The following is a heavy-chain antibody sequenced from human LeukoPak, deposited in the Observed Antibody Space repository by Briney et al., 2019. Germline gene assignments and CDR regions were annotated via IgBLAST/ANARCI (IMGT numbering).Heavy chain of an antibody. J-gene: IGHJ1*01. CDR1: GGTFSSYA. Sequence: SVTVSCKASGGTFSSYAISWVRRAPGQGLEWMARIIPIFGTANYAQKFQGRVTITADKSTSTAYMELSSLRSEDTAVYYCARGHDSSGYYYVPRAEYFQHWGQGTLVTVSS. D-gene: IGHD3-22*01. V-gene: IGHV1-69*06. CDR3: ARGHDSSGYYYVPRAEYFQH. CDR2: IIPIFGTA.